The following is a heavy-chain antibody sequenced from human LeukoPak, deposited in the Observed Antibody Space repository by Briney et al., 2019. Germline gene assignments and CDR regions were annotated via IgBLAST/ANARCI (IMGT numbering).Heavy chain of an antibody. CDR2: IYYSGST. CDR1: GGSISSYY. CDR3: ARGYSGYYGMDV. Sequence: SETLSLTCTVSGGSISSYYWGWIRQPPGKGLEWIGYIYYSGSTNYNPSLKSRVTISVDTSKNQFSLKLSSVTAADTAVYYCARGYSGYYGMDVWGQGTTVTVSS. J-gene: IGHJ6*02. V-gene: IGHV4-59*01. D-gene: IGHD2-15*01.